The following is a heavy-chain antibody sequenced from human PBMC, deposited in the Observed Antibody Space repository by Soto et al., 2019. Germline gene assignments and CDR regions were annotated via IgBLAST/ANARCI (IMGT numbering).Heavy chain of an antibody. CDR1: GDSVSSNSAA. V-gene: IGHV6-1*01. Sequence: QTLSLTCAIXGDSVSSNSAAWNWIRQSPSRGLEWLGRTYYRSKWYNDYAVSVKSRITINPDTSKNQFSLQLNSVTPEDTAVYYCARTTSESGYCSSTSCYSYYYYYMDVWGKGTTVTVSS. J-gene: IGHJ6*03. CDR2: TYYRSKWYN. D-gene: IGHD2-2*01. CDR3: ARTTSESGYCSSTSCYSYYYYYMDV.